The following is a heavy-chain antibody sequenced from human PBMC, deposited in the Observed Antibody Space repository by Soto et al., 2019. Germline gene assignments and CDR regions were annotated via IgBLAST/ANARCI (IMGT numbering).Heavy chain of an antibody. CDR3: AKDRIKSSTSLNGIDY. V-gene: IGHV3-43*01. Sequence: EVQLVESGGVVVQPGGSLRLSCAASGFTFDDYTMHWVRQAPGKGLEWVSLISWDGGSTYYADSVKGRFTISRDNSKNSLYLQMNSLRTEDTALYYCAKDRIKSSTSLNGIDYWGQGTLVTVSS. CDR1: GFTFDDYT. J-gene: IGHJ4*02. D-gene: IGHD2-2*01. CDR2: ISWDGGST.